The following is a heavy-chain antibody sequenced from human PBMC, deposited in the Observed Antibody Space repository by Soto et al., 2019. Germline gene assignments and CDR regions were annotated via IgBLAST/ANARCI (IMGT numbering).Heavy chain of an antibody. CDR1: GFTFSSYG. CDR2: IWYDGSNK. J-gene: IGHJ6*02. D-gene: IGHD2-2*01. Sequence: GGSLRLSCAASGFTFSSYGMHWVRQAPGKGLEWVAVIWYDGSNKYYADSVKGRFTISRDNSKNTLYLQMNSLRAEDTAVYYCARDGDIVVVPAATYYYYYGMDVWGQGNTVTVSS. V-gene: IGHV3-33*01. CDR3: ARDGDIVVVPAATYYYYYGMDV.